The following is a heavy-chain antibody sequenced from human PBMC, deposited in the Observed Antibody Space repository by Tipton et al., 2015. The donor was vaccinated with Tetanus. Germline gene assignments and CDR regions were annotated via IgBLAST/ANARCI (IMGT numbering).Heavy chain of an antibody. J-gene: IGHJ4*02. V-gene: IGHV4-31*03. CDR3: ARDQARGARGWNYFDF. D-gene: IGHD1-26*01. Sequence: GLVKPSQTLSLTCTVSGVSISGGRYYWSWIRQRPGKGLEWIGDIYSSGSTYTDPSPKGRVTISVDTSKNQFSLRLNSVTAADTAVYYCARDQARGARGWNYFDFWGLGTLVTVSS. CDR1: GVSISGGRYY. CDR2: IYSSGST.